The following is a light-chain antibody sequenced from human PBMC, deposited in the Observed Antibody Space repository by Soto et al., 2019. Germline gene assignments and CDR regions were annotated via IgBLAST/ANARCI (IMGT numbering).Light chain of an antibody. CDR2: AAS. CDR1: QSVTSTY. Sequence: EIVLTQSPGTLSLSPGETATLSCRASQSVTSTYLAWYQQKPGQAPRLLIYAASSRATGIPDRFSGSGSGTDFTLSIRRLEPEDVAVYYCQQYDTSPLTFGGGTKVEIK. CDR3: QQYDTSPLT. J-gene: IGKJ4*01. V-gene: IGKV3-20*01.